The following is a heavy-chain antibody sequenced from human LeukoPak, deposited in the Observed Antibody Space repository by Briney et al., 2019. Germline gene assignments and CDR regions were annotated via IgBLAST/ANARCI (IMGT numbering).Heavy chain of an antibody. Sequence: PSETLSLTCTVSGGSISSYYWSWIRQPPGKGLEWIGYIYYSGSTNYNPSLKSRVTISVDTSKNQFSLKLSSVTAADTAVYYCARDSSPYDFWSGYLPYYYGMDGWGQGTTVTVSS. CDR3: ARDSSPYDFWSGYLPYYYGMDG. CDR1: GGSISSYY. V-gene: IGHV4-59*01. J-gene: IGHJ6*02. D-gene: IGHD3-3*01. CDR2: IYYSGST.